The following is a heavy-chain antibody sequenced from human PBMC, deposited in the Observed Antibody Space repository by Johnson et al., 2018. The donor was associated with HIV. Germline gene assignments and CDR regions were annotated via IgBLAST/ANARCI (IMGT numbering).Heavy chain of an antibody. CDR2: IGNAGART. D-gene: IGHD2-21*02. J-gene: IGHJ3*02. CDR3: ARGAWSYCGGDCYGYPPDAFDM. V-gene: IGHV3-23*04. CDR1: GFTFRTYA. Sequence: VQLVESGGGLVQPGGSLRLSCSSSGFTFRTYAMSWVRQAPGKGLEWVSLIGNAGARTYYSDSVKGRFTISRDNAKNKLYLQMNSLRAEDTAVYYCARGAWSYCGGDCYGYPPDAFDMWGQGTMVTVSS.